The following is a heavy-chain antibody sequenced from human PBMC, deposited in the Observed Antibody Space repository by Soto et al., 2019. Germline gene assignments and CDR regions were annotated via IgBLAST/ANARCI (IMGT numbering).Heavy chain of an antibody. Sequence: ASVKVSCKASGYTFTGYYIYWVRQAPGQGLEWMGWINPNSGDTHYAQKFQGRVTLTRDTSISTAYMELSGLRSDDTAVYYCARDRDTSAHTSYAWFDSWGQGTLVTVSS. CDR2: INPNSGDT. CDR3: ARDRDTSAHTSYAWFDS. D-gene: IGHD2-2*01. V-gene: IGHV1-2*02. CDR1: GYTFTGYY. J-gene: IGHJ5*01.